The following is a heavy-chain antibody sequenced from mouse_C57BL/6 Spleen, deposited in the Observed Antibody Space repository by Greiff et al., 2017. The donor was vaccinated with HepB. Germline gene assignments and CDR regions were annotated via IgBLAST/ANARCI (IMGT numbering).Heavy chain of an antibody. CDR2: IYPGDGDT. Sequence: QVQLQQSGAELVKPGASVKISCKASGYAFSSYWMNWVKQRPGKGLEWIGQIYPGDGDTNYNGKFKGKATLTADKSSSTAYMQLSSLTSEDSAVYFCARRDTTVVAPFDYWGQGTTLTVSS. J-gene: IGHJ2*01. CDR1: GYAFSSYW. CDR3: ARRDTTVVAPFDY. V-gene: IGHV1-80*01. D-gene: IGHD1-1*01.